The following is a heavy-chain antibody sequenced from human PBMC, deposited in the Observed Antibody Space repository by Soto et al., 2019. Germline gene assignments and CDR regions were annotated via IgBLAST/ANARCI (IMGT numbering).Heavy chain of an antibody. J-gene: IGHJ4*02. Sequence: PGGSLRLSCAASGFTFSSYGMHWVRQAPGKGLEWVAVIWYDGSNKYYADSVKGRFTISRDNSKNTLYLQMNSLRAENTAVYYCARDPTTVVTAPDYWGQGTLVTVSS. D-gene: IGHD4-17*01. V-gene: IGHV3-33*01. CDR2: IWYDGSNK. CDR1: GFTFSSYG. CDR3: ARDPTTVVTAPDY.